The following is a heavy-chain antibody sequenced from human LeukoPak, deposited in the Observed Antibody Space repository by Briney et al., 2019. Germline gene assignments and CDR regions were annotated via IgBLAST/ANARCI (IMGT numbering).Heavy chain of an antibody. D-gene: IGHD2-21*02. V-gene: IGHV1-69*04. CDR2: IIPILGIA. CDR1: GGTFSSYA. Sequence: SVKVSCKASGGTFSSYAISWVRQAPGQGLEWMGRIIPILGIANYAQKFQGRVTITADKSTSTAYMELSSLRSEDTAVYYCATLAYCGRHCYSYYYYYGMDVWGQATTVTLSS. J-gene: IGHJ6*02. CDR3: ATLAYCGRHCYSYYYYYGMDV.